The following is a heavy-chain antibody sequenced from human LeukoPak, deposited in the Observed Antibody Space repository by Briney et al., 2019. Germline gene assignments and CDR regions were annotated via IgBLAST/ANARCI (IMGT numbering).Heavy chain of an antibody. V-gene: IGHV4-4*07. CDR1: GGSISNFY. D-gene: IGHD1-26*01. Sequence: SETLSLTCTVSGGSISNFYWSWIRQPAGKGLEWIGRVYTTGDTNYISSLKRRVAVSIDTSRNQFSLNLSSVTAADTAVYYCARGGAHQPDHSHFYQFMDVWGKGTTVTVSS. J-gene: IGHJ6*03. CDR3: ARGGAHQPDHSHFYQFMDV. CDR2: VYTTGDT.